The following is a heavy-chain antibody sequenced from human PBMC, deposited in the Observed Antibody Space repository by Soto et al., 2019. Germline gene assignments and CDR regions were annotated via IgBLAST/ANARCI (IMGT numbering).Heavy chain of an antibody. D-gene: IGHD2-2*01. V-gene: IGHV3-66*01. CDR2: LHSGGST. CDR3: ARVGDIVLVSGGRWGWFDP. CDR1: GFTVSSNY. Sequence: EVQLVESGGGLVQPGGSMRLSCAASGFTVSSNYMSWVRQAPGKGLEWVSVLHSGGSTDYADSVKGRFTISRDTSKNTVYLQMTSLRVEDTALYYCARVGDIVLVSGGRWGWFDPWGQGTLVTVSS. J-gene: IGHJ5*02.